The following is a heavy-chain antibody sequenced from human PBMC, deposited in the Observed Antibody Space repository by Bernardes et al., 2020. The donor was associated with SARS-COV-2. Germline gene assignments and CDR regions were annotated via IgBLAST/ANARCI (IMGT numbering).Heavy chain of an antibody. CDR1: GGSISSYY. CDR3: ASFDPQFRSAFDI. CDR2: IYYSGST. V-gene: IGHV4-59*01. D-gene: IGHD3-9*01. J-gene: IGHJ3*02. Sequence: SETLSLTCTVSGGSISSYYWSWIRQPPGKGLEWIGYIYYSGSTNYNPSLKSRVTISVDTSKNQFSLKLSSVTAADTAVYYCASFDPQFRSAFDIWGQGTMVTVSS.